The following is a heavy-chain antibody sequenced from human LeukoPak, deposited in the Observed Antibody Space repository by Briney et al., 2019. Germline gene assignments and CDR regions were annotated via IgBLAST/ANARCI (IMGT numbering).Heavy chain of an antibody. V-gene: IGHV1-2*06. CDR2: INPNSGGT. J-gene: IGHJ5*02. CDR3: ARGYMGYYYDSRGWLDP. Sequence: ASVKVSCKASGYTFTGYYMHWVRQAPGQGLEWMGRINPNSGGTNYAQKFQGRVTMTRDTSISTAYMELSRLRSDDTAVYYCARGYMGYYYDSRGWLDPWGQGTLVTVSS. D-gene: IGHD3-22*01. CDR1: GYTFTGYY.